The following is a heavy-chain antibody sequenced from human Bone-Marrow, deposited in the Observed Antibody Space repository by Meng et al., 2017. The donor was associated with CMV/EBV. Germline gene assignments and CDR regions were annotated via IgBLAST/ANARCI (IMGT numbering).Heavy chain of an antibody. J-gene: IGHJ3*02. CDR2: IYYSGST. CDR3: ARGAYYDSSGYYYHGIAFDI. CDR1: DGSIRSYY. D-gene: IGHD3-22*01. Sequence: GSLRLSCTVSDGSIRSYYWSWIRQPPGKGLEWIGYIYYSGSTNYNPSLKSRVTITVDPSKNQFSLKLSSVTAADTAVYYCARGAYYDSSGYYYHGIAFDIWGQGTMVTVSS. V-gene: IGHV4-59*01.